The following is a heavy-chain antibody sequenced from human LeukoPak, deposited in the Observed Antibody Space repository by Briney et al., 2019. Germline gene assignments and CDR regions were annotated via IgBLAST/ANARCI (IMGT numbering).Heavy chain of an antibody. CDR1: GFIVSTNY. V-gene: IGHV3-53*01. D-gene: IGHD3-22*01. CDR2: IYSGGST. CDR3: ARGTYDSSGYYYGDFQH. Sequence: GGSLRLSCAASGFIVSTNYMSWVRQAPGKGLEWVSVIYSGGSTYYADSVKGRFTISRDNSKNTLYLQMNSLRAEDTAVYYCARGTYDSSGYYYGDFQHWGQGTLVTVSS. J-gene: IGHJ1*01.